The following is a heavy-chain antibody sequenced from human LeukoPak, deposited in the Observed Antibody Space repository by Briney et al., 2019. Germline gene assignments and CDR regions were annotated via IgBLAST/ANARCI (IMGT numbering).Heavy chain of an antibody. CDR1: GYPFTVYY. D-gene: IGHD3-22*01. CDR3: ARASGYYYDSSGYSFDY. J-gene: IGHJ4*02. V-gene: IGHV1-69*05. CDR2: IIPIFGTA. Sequence: GASVRVSCKTSGYPFTVYYIHWVRQAPGQGLEWMGGIIPIFGTANYAQKFQGRVTITTDESTSTAYMELSSLRSEDTAVYYCARASGYYYDSSGYSFDYWGQGTLVTVSS.